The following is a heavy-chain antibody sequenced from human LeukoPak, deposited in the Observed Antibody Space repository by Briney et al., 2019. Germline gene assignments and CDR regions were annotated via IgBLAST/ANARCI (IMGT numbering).Heavy chain of an antibody. CDR2: IRSDGSNK. CDR3: ARRSAAKDAFDI. J-gene: IGHJ3*02. CDR1: GFSFSSYG. V-gene: IGHV3-30*02. Sequence: GGSLRLSCAGSGFSFSSYGMHWVRQAPGKGLEWMAFIRSDGSNKYYADSVKGRFTISRDNSKNTLYLQMNSLRAEDTAVYYCARRSAAKDAFDIWGQGTMVTVSS. D-gene: IGHD6-25*01.